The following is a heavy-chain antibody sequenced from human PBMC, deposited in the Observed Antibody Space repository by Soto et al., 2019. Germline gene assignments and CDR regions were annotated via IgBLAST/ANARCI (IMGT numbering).Heavy chain of an antibody. CDR2: INSDGST. Sequence: VQVVESGGGLVQPGGSLRLSCAASGFTFNKYPLYWVRQAAGKGLVWVSRINSDGSTFYADSVKGRFTISRDNAKDTLYLQMTRLRVEDKAVSFCVRDNSGYWGQGTLVTVSS. J-gene: IGHJ4*02. CDR1: GFTFNKYP. D-gene: IGHD6-13*01. V-gene: IGHV3-74*01. CDR3: VRDNSGY.